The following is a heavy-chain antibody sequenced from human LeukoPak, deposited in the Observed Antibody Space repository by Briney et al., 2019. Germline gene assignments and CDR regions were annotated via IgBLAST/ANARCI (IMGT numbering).Heavy chain of an antibody. CDR2: ISSSSSTI. J-gene: IGHJ4*02. CDR1: GFTFSSYS. Sequence: GGSLRLSCAASGFTFSSYSMNWVRQAPGKGLEWVSYISSSSSTIYYADSVKGRFTISRDNAKNSLYLQMNSLRAEDTAVYYCAGTKVRGVIKYYFDYWGQGTLVTVSS. D-gene: IGHD3-10*01. V-gene: IGHV3-48*04. CDR3: AGTKVRGVIKYYFDY.